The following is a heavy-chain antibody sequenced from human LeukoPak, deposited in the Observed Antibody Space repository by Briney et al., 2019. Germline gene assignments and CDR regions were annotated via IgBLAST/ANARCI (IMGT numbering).Heavy chain of an antibody. CDR1: GGTLSSYT. CDR3: ARDGHRRYHYDSSGREDAFDI. J-gene: IGHJ3*02. V-gene: IGHV1-69*13. CDR2: IIPIFGSA. D-gene: IGHD3-22*01. Sequence: ASVKVSCKASGGTLSSYTITWVRQAPGQGLEWMGGIIPIFGSANYAQKFQGRVTITADESTSTAYMELSSLRSEDTAVYYCARDGHRRYHYDSSGREDAFDIWGQGTMVTVSS.